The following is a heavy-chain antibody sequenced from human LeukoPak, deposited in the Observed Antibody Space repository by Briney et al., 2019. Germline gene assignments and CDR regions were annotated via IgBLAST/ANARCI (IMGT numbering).Heavy chain of an antibody. Sequence: PSETLSLTCTVSGGSISSGSYYWSWIRQPAGKGLEWIGRIYTSGSTNYNPSLKSRVSISVDKSKNQFSLKLSSVTAADTAVYYCAREDDILTGYYMRGGHFDYWGQGTLVTVSS. CDR1: GGSISSGSYY. CDR3: AREDDILTGYYMRGGHFDY. J-gene: IGHJ4*02. V-gene: IGHV4-61*02. D-gene: IGHD3-9*01. CDR2: IYTSGST.